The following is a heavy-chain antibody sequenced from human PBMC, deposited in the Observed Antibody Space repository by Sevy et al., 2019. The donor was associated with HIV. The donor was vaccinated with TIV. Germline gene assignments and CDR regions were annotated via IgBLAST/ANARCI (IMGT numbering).Heavy chain of an antibody. CDR3: AREVVSAAIEPYYYGMDV. D-gene: IGHD2-2*02. CDR1: GYTFTDYY. Sequence: ASVKVSCKASGYTFTDYYMHWVRQAPGQGLEWMGWINPKRGGTNYAQKFQGRVTMTRDTSISTAYIEVSRLRSDDTAVYYCAREVVSAAIEPYYYGMDVWGQGTTVTVSS. J-gene: IGHJ6*02. CDR2: INPKRGGT. V-gene: IGHV1-2*02.